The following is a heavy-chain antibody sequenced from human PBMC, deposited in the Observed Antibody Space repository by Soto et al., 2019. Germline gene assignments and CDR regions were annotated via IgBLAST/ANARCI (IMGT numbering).Heavy chain of an antibody. Sequence: ASVKVSCKASGYTFTSYDINWVRQATGQGLEWMGWMNPNSGNTGYAQKFQGRVTMTRNTPISTAYMELSSLRSEDTAVYYCARAPYYDFWSGYYVEGNWFDPWGQGTLVTVSS. V-gene: IGHV1-8*01. D-gene: IGHD3-3*01. J-gene: IGHJ5*02. CDR3: ARAPYYDFWSGYYVEGNWFDP. CDR1: GYTFTSYD. CDR2: MNPNSGNT.